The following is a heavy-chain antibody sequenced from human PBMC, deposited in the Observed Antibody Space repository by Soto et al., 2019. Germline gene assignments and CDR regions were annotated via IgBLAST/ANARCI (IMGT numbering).Heavy chain of an antibody. J-gene: IGHJ4*02. Sequence: ASLKVSCKASGYTFTSYAMHWVRQAPGQRLEWLGWINAGNGNTKYSQKFQGRVTITRDTSACTAYMELSKLRSENTAVYSYAGGTGITGTIRLDYWGQGTLVTVSS. CDR3: AGGTGITGTIRLDY. D-gene: IGHD1-7*01. V-gene: IGHV1-3*01. CDR1: GYTFTSYA. CDR2: INAGNGNT.